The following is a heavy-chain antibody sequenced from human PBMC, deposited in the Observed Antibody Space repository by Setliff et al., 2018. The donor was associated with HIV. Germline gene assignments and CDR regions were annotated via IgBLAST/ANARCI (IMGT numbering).Heavy chain of an antibody. D-gene: IGHD1-26*01. J-gene: IGHJ5*02. CDR1: GYTLTEVS. CDR3: AVASIVSTARWNH. CDR2: INPNSGAT. Sequence: ASVKVSCKISGYTLTEVSMHWVRRAPGQGLEWMGWINPNSGATNYAQNFQGRVTMTRDTSISTAYMDLSSLSDDTAVYYCAVASIVSTARWNHWGRGTLVTVSS. V-gene: IGHV1-2*02.